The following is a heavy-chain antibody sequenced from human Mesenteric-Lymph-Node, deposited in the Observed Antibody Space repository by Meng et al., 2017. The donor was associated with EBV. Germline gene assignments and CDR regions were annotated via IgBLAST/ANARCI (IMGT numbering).Heavy chain of an antibody. CDR2: INHSRST. J-gene: IGHJ4*02. Sequence: HVQQTPLGSGLLDPAETLSPICAVSGGSVSGYYWSWIRQPPGTALKWIGDINHSRSTNYNPSLKSRVTVSVETSKTQFSPKLSSVPAADTAVYYCAREMSIAAAGRPLAYWGQGTLVTVSS. V-gene: IGHV4-34*01. CDR3: AREMSIAAAGRPLAY. CDR1: GGSVSGYY. D-gene: IGHD6-13*01.